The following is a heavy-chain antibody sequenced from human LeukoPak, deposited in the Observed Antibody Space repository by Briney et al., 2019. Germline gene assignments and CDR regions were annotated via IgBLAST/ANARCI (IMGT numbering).Heavy chain of an antibody. CDR3: ARDDEAAQDWFDP. Sequence: PGGSLRLSCAASGFTFSSYSMNWVRQAPGKGLEWVSSISSSSSYIYYADSVKGRFTISRDNAKNSLYLQMNSLRAEDTAVYYCARDDEAAQDWFDPWGQGTLVTVSS. CDR2: ISSSSSYI. J-gene: IGHJ5*02. V-gene: IGHV3-21*01. D-gene: IGHD6-6*01. CDR1: GFTFSSYS.